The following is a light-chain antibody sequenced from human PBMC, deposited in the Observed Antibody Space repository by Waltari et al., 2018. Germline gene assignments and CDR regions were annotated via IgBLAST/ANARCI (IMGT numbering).Light chain of an antibody. CDR2: VNSEGSH. V-gene: IGLV4-69*01. CDR1: SGHSSNI. J-gene: IGLJ3*02. Sequence: QLVLTQSPSASASLGASVKLTCTLSSGHSSNIIAWHQQQPEKGPRLLMKVNSEGSHSKGAVIPDRFSGSSSGPERYLTISSVQSEDEADYYCQTGGHGTWVFGGGTKLTVL. CDR3: QTGGHGTWV.